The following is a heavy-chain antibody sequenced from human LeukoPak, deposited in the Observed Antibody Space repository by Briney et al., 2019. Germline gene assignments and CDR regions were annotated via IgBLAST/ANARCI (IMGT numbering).Heavy chain of an antibody. Sequence: GGSLRLSCAASGFTFSSYEMNWVRQAPGKGLEWVSYISSSGYTIYYADSVKGRFTISRDNAKNSLYLQMNSLRAEDTAVYYCATLTVASSFDYWGQGTLVTVSS. CDR2: ISSSGYTI. J-gene: IGHJ4*02. CDR3: ATLTVASSFDY. D-gene: IGHD6-19*01. V-gene: IGHV3-48*03. CDR1: GFTFSSYE.